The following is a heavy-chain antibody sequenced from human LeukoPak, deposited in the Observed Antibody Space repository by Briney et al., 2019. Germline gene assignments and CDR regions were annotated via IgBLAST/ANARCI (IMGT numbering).Heavy chain of an antibody. D-gene: IGHD2-2*01. CDR1: GGTFSSYA. Sequence: ASVKVSCKASGGTFSSYAISWVRQAPGQGLEWMGRINPNSGGTNYAQKFQGRVTMTRDTSISTAYMELSRLRSDDTAVYYCARVPPAASPRSDYWGQGTLVTVSS. CDR2: INPNSGGT. J-gene: IGHJ4*02. CDR3: ARVPPAASPRSDY. V-gene: IGHV1-2*06.